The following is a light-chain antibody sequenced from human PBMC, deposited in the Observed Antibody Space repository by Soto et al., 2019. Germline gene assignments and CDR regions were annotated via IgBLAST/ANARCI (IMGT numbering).Light chain of an antibody. CDR1: SSDVGGYNY. V-gene: IGLV2-8*01. Sequence: QSALTQPPSASGSPGQSVAISCTGTSSDVGGYNYVSWYQQHPGKAPKLMIYEVNKRPSGVPDRFSGSKSGNTASLTVSGLQSEDYADYYCSSYAGSSNVFGTGTKLTVL. J-gene: IGLJ1*01. CDR2: EVN. CDR3: SSYAGSSNV.